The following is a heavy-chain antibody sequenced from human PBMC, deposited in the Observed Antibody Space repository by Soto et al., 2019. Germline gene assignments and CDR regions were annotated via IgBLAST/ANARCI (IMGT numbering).Heavy chain of an antibody. Sequence: PGASLILSGGASGFSLANYPMNWGRQTPGKGLEWISYSSPRGYTIYYADSVEGRFTIASDNARNSLSLHMSSLRDEDSALYYCAKGPHTNVGWPYYFEAWGQGVPVTVSS. CDR1: GFSLANYP. V-gene: IGHV3-48*02. J-gene: IGHJ4*02. CDR2: SSPRGYTI. CDR3: AKGPHTNVGWPYYFEA. D-gene: IGHD3-9*01.